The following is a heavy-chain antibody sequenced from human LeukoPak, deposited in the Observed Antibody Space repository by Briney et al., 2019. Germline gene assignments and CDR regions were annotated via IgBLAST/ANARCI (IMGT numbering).Heavy chain of an antibody. CDR3: ARDHRYAFDN. D-gene: IGHD5-12*01. CDR2: IGISSGNT. V-gene: IGHV3-48*01. J-gene: IGHJ4*01. Sequence: GGSLRLSCAASGFNFIDYSMNWVRQAPGKGLEWISYIGISSGNTKYAGSVKGRFTISRDKARNSLYLQMNSLRVEDTAVYYCARDHRYAFDNWGHGTLVTVSS. CDR1: GFNFIDYS.